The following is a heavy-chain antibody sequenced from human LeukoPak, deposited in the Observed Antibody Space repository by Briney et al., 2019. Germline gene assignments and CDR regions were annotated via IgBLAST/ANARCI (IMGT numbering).Heavy chain of an antibody. V-gene: IGHV4-59*08. Sequence: PSETLSLTCTVSGGSISSYSWSWIRQPPGKGLEWIGYIYYSGNTNYNPSLKSRVTISIDTSKNQFSLKLSSVTAADTAVYYCARREPNWNHFDYWGQGTLVTVSS. CDR1: GGSISSYS. J-gene: IGHJ4*02. CDR3: ARREPNWNHFDY. CDR2: IYYSGNT. D-gene: IGHD1-20*01.